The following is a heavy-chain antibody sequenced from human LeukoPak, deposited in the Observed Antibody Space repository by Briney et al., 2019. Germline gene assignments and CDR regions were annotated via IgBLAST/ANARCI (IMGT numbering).Heavy chain of an antibody. D-gene: IGHD3-10*01. Sequence: GGSLRLSCAASVFTFSRYWMSWVRQAPGRGLEWVANIKHDGSQKHYVDSVKGRITISRDNDKNSLYLQMNSLRAKDTAVYYCARDGMGGIKAFDIWGEGTMVSVSS. CDR3: ARDGMGGIKAFDI. J-gene: IGHJ3*02. V-gene: IGHV3-7*05. CDR1: VFTFSRYW. CDR2: IKHDGSQK.